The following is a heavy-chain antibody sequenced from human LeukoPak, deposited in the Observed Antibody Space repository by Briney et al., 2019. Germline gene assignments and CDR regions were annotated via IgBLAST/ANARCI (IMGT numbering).Heavy chain of an antibody. CDR2: IKTKTEGETT. CDR3: TTASYPYCSSTSCQLYYMDV. J-gene: IGHJ6*03. D-gene: IGHD2-2*01. Sequence: PGGSLRLSCAASGFTFINAWMTWVRQAPGKGLEWVGHIKTKTEGETTDYAAPVKGRFTISRDDSKNMLYLQLNSLKTEDTAIYYCTTASYPYCSSTSCQLYYMDVWGKGTTVTVSS. V-gene: IGHV3-15*01. CDR1: GFTFINAW.